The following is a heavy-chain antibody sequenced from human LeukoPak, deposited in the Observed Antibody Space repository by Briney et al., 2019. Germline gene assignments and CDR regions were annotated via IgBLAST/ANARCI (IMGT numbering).Heavy chain of an antibody. CDR1: GYTFTNYG. CDR3: ARGRRSTPGY. CDR2: ISTYNGDT. V-gene: IGHV1-18*01. J-gene: IGHJ4*02. Sequence: ASVKVSCKASGYTFTNYGINWVRQAPGQGLEWMGWISTYNGDTNYAQKLQDRVTMTTDTSTSTAYMELRSLRSDDTAVYYCARGRRSTPGYWGQGTLVTVSS.